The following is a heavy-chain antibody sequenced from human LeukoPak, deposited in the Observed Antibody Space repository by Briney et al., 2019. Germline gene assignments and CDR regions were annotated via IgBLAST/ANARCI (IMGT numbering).Heavy chain of an antibody. Sequence: ASVKVSCKASGGTFSSYAISWVRQAPGQGLEWMGGIIPIFGTANYAQKFQGRVTITADKSTSTAYMELSSLRSEDTAEYYCARVDHYDSSGYYTQVYAFDIWGQGTMVTVSS. J-gene: IGHJ3*02. CDR3: ARVDHYDSSGYYTQVYAFDI. V-gene: IGHV1-69*06. D-gene: IGHD3-22*01. CDR2: IIPIFGTA. CDR1: GGTFSSYA.